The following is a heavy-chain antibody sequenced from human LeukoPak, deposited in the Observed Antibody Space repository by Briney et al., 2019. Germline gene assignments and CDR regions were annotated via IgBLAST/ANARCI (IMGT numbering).Heavy chain of an antibody. CDR2: INPSGGST. CDR1: GYTFTSYY. Sequence: ASVKVSCKASGYTFTSYYMHWVRQAPGQGLEWMGIINPSGGSTSYAQKFQGRVTMTRDTSTSTVYMELSSLRSEDTAVYYCARAGREDYDILTGSRPPPFDHWGQGTLVTVSS. D-gene: IGHD3-9*01. V-gene: IGHV1-46*01. CDR3: ARAGREDYDILTGSRPPPFDH. J-gene: IGHJ4*02.